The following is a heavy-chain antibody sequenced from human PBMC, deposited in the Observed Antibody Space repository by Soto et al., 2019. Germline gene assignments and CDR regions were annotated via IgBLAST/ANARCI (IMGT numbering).Heavy chain of an antibody. CDR1: GGTFSSYA. J-gene: IGHJ3*02. CDR3: ASGSGWWNRSIGRGAFDI. CDR2: IIPIFGTA. D-gene: IGHD6-19*01. V-gene: IGHV1-69*13. Sequence: SVKVSCKASGGTFSSYAISWVRQAPGQGLEWMGGIIPIFGTANYAQKFQGRVTITADESTSTAYMELSSLRSEDTAVYYCASGSGWWNRSIGRGAFDIWGQGTMVTVSS.